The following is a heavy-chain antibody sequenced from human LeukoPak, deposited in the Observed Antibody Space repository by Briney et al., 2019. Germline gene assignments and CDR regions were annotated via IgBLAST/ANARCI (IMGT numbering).Heavy chain of an antibody. CDR3: ARERREIAAAGTGGYNWFDP. Sequence: SETLSLTCTVSGGSISSSSYYWGWIRQPPGKGLEWIGSIYYSGSTYYNPSLKSRVTISVDTSKNQFSLKLSSVTAADTAVFYCARERREIAAAGTGGYNWFDPWGQGTLVTVSS. CDR1: GGSISSSSYY. CDR2: IYYSGST. V-gene: IGHV4-39*07. D-gene: IGHD6-13*01. J-gene: IGHJ5*02.